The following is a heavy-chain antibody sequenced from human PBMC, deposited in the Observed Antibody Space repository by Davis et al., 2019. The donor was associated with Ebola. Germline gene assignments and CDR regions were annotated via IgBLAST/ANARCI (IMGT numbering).Heavy chain of an antibody. Sequence: PGGSLRLSCAASGFTFSSYAMHWVRQAPGKGLEWVAVISYDGSNEYYADSVKGRFTISRDNSKNTLYLQMNSLRAEDTAVYYCARDEMVITSHFDYWGQGTLVTVSS. CDR1: GFTFSSYA. D-gene: IGHD3-22*01. CDR2: ISYDGSNE. J-gene: IGHJ4*02. CDR3: ARDEMVITSHFDY. V-gene: IGHV3-30-3*01.